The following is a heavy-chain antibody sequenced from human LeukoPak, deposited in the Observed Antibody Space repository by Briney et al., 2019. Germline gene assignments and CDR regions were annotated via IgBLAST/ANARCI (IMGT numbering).Heavy chain of an antibody. D-gene: IGHD2-15*01. V-gene: IGHV3-74*01. Sequence: GGSLRLSCAASGFTLSGNWMHWVRHAPGKGLVWVSRINSDGSSTSYADSVKGRFTISRDNAKNTPYLQMNSLRAEDTAVYYCARRDNYDYWGQGTLVTVSS. CDR3: ARRDNYDY. J-gene: IGHJ4*02. CDR1: GFTLSGNW. CDR2: INSDGSST.